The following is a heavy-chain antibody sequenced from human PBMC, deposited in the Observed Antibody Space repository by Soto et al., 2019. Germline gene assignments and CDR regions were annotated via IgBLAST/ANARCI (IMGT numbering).Heavy chain of an antibody. J-gene: IGHJ2*01. CDR2: IIPIFGTA. CDR1: GGTFSSYT. Sequence: QVQLLQSGAEVKKPGSSVTVSCKASGGTFSSYTISWVRQAPGQGLEWMGGIIPIFGTANYAQKFQGRVTITADESTSTAYMELSSLRSEDTAVYYCARGNQRWLQLWYFDLWGRGTLVTVSS. V-gene: IGHV1-69*12. CDR3: ARGNQRWLQLWYFDL. D-gene: IGHD5-12*01.